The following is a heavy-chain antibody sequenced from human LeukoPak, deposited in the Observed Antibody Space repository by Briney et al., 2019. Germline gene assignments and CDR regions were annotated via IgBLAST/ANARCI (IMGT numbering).Heavy chain of an antibody. CDR2: TYTDGST. Sequence: PGGSLRLSCAVSGFTLNNDWLHWVRQVPGKGLVWVSRTYTDGSTNYADSVKGRFTISRDSATNTLYLQMNSLRAEDTAVYYCATSLITRFDYWGQGTLVTVSS. J-gene: IGHJ4*02. D-gene: IGHD3-16*01. V-gene: IGHV3-74*01. CDR1: GFTLNNDW. CDR3: ATSLITRFDY.